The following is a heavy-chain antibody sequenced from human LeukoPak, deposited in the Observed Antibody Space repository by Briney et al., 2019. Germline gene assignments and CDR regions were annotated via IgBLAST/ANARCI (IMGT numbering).Heavy chain of an antibody. CDR2: TYYRSKWYN. Sequence: SQTLSLTCAISGDSVSSNSAAWTWIRQSPSRGLEWLGRTYYRSKWYNDYAVSVKSRITINPDTSKNQFSLQLNSVTPEDTAVYYCARDFEVGASVGALTKFDYWGQGTLVTVSS. CDR3: ARDFEVGASVGALTKFDY. J-gene: IGHJ4*02. CDR1: GDSVSSNSAA. V-gene: IGHV6-1*01. D-gene: IGHD1-26*01.